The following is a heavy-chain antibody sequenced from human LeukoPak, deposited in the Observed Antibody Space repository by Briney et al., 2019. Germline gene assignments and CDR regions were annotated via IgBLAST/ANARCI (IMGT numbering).Heavy chain of an antibody. Sequence: GASVKVSCKVSGYTLTELSMHWVRQAPGKGLEWMGGFDPEDGETIYAQKFQGRVTMTEDTSTDTAYMELGSLRSEDTAVYYCATRGGYYGSGSYPSLFDCWGQGTLVTVSS. CDR2: FDPEDGET. CDR1: GYTLTELS. V-gene: IGHV1-24*01. J-gene: IGHJ4*02. CDR3: ATRGGYYGSGSYPSLFDC. D-gene: IGHD3-10*01.